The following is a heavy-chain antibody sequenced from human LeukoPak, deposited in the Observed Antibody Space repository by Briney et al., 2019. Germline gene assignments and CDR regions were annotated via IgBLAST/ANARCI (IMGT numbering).Heavy chain of an antibody. D-gene: IGHD3-10*01. CDR1: GGSISSGDYY. V-gene: IGHV4-30-4*01. CDR3: ASDDGSGRIDY. Sequence: PSQTLSLTCTVSGGSISSGDYYWGWIHQPPGKGLEWIGYIYYSGSTYYNPSLKSRVTISVDTSKNQFSLKLSSVTAADTAVYYCASDDGSGRIDYWGQGTLVTVSS. J-gene: IGHJ4*02. CDR2: IYYSGST.